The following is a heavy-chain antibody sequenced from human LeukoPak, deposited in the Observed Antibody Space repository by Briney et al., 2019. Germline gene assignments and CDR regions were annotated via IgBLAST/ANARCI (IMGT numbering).Heavy chain of an antibody. CDR1: GFTFDDYA. D-gene: IGHD2-15*01. V-gene: IGHV3-9*01. Sequence: PGGSLRPSCAASGFTFDDYAMHWVRQAPGKGLEWVSGISWNSGSIGYADSVKGRFTTSRDNAKNSLYLQMNSLRAEDTALCYCAGGYCSGGSCYGWWFAAFDIWGQGTMVTVSS. CDR3: AGGYCSGGSCYGWWFAAFDI. CDR2: ISWNSGSI. J-gene: IGHJ3*02.